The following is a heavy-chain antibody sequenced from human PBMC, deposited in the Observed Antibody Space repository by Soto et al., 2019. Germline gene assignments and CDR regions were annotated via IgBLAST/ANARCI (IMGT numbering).Heavy chain of an antibody. CDR1: GFTFSSYS. CDR2: ISSSSSTI. CDR3: ARDSWFDT. J-gene: IGHJ5*02. V-gene: IGHV3-48*02. Sequence: EVQLVESGGGLVQPGGSLRLSCAASGFTFSSYSMNWVRQAPGKGLEWVRQAPGKGLEWVSYISSSSSTIYYAASVKGRFTISRDNAKNSVYLQMNSLRDEDTAVYYCARDSWFDTWGQGTLVTVSS.